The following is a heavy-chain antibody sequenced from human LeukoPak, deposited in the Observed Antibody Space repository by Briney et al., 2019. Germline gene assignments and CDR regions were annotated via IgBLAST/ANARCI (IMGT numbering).Heavy chain of an antibody. V-gene: IGHV4-4*07. CDR3: ARARELNWFDP. CDR1: GGSISSYY. J-gene: IGHJ5*02. D-gene: IGHD5-24*01. CDR2: IYTNGNT. Sequence: PSETLSLTCTVSGGSISSYYWTWIRQPAGKGLEWIGRIYTNGNTNYNPSLKSRVTMSVDTSKNQISLRLSSVTAADTAVYYCARARELNWFDPWGQGTPVTVSS.